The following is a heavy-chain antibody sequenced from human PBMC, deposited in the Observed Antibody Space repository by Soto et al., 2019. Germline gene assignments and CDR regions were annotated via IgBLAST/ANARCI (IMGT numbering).Heavy chain of an antibody. CDR3: AREPSI. CDR1: GGSISSGGYY. CDR2: IYYSGTT. V-gene: IGHV4-31*03. Sequence: QVQLQESGPGLVKPSQTLSLTCTVSGGSISSGGYYWTWIRQHPGKGLEWIGYIYYSGTTYYNPSLKSRLPISGDTSKHQFSLKLSSVTAAGTAVYYCAREPSIWGQGTLVTVSS. J-gene: IGHJ4*02.